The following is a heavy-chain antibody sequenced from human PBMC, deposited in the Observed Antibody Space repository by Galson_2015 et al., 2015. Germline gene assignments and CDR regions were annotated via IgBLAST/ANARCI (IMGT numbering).Heavy chain of an antibody. CDR2: IWYDGSNK. V-gene: IGHV3-33*01. CDR3: ARFWSGQGYYFDY. D-gene: IGHD3-3*01. J-gene: IGHJ4*02. CDR1: GFTFSSYG. Sequence: SLRLSYAASGFTFSSYGMHWVRQAPGKGLEWVAVIWYDGSNKYYADSVKGRFTISRDNSKNTLYLQMNSLRAEDTAVYYCARFWSGQGYYFDYWGQGTLVTVSS.